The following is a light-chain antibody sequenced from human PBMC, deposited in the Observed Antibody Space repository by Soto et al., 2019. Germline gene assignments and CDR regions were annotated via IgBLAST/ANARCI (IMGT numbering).Light chain of an antibody. CDR2: DAS. V-gene: IGKV3-20*01. J-gene: IGKJ1*01. CDR1: QSVSSN. CDR3: QQYGSSLTWT. Sequence: EIAVTQSPATLSVSPGERGTLSCRASQSVSSNLAWYQQKPGQAPRLLIYDASRRATGIPDRFSGSGSGTDFTLTISRLEPEDFAVYYCQQYGSSLTWTFGQGTKVDIK.